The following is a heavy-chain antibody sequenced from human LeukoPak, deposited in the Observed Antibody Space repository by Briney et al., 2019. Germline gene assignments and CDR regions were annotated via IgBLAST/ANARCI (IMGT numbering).Heavy chain of an antibody. CDR2: INHSGST. D-gene: IGHD6-13*01. CDR3: ARGRRYSSSWHKVGYYFDY. J-gene: IGHJ4*02. V-gene: IGHV4-34*01. CDR1: GYSISSGYY. Sequence: SETLSLTCAVSGYSISSGYYWSWIRQPPGKGLEWIGEINHSGSTNYNPSLKSRVTISVDTSKNQFSLKLSSVTAADTAVYYCARGRRYSSSWHKVGYYFDYWGQGTLVTVSS.